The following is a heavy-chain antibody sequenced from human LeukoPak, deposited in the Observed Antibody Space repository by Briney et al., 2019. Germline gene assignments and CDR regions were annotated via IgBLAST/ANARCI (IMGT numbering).Heavy chain of an antibody. V-gene: IGHV3-48*04. D-gene: IGHD1-1*01. CDR3: ASQGYNWNDGGARYYFDY. Sequence: SGGSLRLSCAASGFTFSSYSMNWVRQAPGKGLEWVSYISSSSSTIYYADSVKGRFTISRDNAKNSLYLQMNSLRAEDTAVYYCASQGYNWNDGGARYYFDYWGQGTLVTVSS. CDR1: GFTFSSYS. CDR2: ISSSSSTI. J-gene: IGHJ4*02.